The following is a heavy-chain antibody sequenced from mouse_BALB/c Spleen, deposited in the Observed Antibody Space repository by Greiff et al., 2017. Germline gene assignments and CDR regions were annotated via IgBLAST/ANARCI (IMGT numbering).Heavy chain of an antibody. CDR1: GFTFSSYA. CDR2: ISSGGSN. J-gene: IGHJ1*01. D-gene: IGHD2-2*01. V-gene: IGHV5-6-5*01. CDR3: ARGGYYGYFGV. Sequence: EVQLVESGGGLVKPGGSLKLSCAASGFTFSSYAMSWVRQTPEKRLEWVASISSGGSNYYPDSVKSRFTISGDNARNNLYLQMSSLGSEDTAMYYCARGGYYGYFGVWGAGTTVTVSA.